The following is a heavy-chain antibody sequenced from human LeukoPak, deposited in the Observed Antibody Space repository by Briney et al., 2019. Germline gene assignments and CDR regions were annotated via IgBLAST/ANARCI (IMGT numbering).Heavy chain of an antibody. D-gene: IGHD3-22*01. CDR3: APGENYDSSGLPFDP. V-gene: IGHV1-69*05. CDR1: GGTFSSYA. Sequence: GASVKVSCKASGGTFSSYAISWVRQAPGQGLEWMGGIIPIFGTANYAQKFQGRVTITTDESTSTAYMELSSLRSEDTAVYYCAPGENYDSSGLPFDPWGQGTLVTVSS. CDR2: IIPIFGTA. J-gene: IGHJ5*02.